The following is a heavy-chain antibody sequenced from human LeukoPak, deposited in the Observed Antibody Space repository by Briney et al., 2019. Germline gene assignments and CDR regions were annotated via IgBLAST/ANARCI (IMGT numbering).Heavy chain of an antibody. Sequence: SETLSLTCTVSGGSISSYYWSWIRQPPGKGLEWIGYIYYSGSTNYNPSLKSRVTISVDTSKNQFSLKLSSVTAADTAVYYCARFLGSGSYYYYYHYGMDVWGQGTTVTVSS. CDR3: ARFLGSGSYYYYYHYGMDV. CDR1: GGSISSYY. V-gene: IGHV4-59*01. CDR2: IYYSGST. D-gene: IGHD3-10*01. J-gene: IGHJ6*02.